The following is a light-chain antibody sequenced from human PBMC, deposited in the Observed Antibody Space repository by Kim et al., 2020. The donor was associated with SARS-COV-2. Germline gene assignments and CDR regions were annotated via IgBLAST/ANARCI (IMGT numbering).Light chain of an antibody. J-gene: IGKJ2*01. Sequence: SPGERVTLSCRASQSVSSKLAWYQQKPGQAPRLLINGASARATGVPARFSGSGSGTEFTLTISSLQSEDFAVYYCQQYYSWPPAYTFGQGTKLEI. CDR2: GAS. V-gene: IGKV3-15*01. CDR3: QQYYSWPPAYT. CDR1: QSVSSK.